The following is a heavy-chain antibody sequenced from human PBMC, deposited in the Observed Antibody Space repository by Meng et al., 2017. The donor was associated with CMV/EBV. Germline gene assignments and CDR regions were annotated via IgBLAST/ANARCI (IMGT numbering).Heavy chain of an antibody. CDR2: IYYSGST. V-gene: IGHV4-39*01. Sequence: QLQLQESGPGLVKPSETLSLTCTVSGGSISSSSYYWGWIRQPPGKGLEWIGSIYYSGSTYYNPSLTSRVTISVDTSKNQFSLKLSSVTAADTAVYYCARYSGSYYSYWGQGTLVTVSS. J-gene: IGHJ4*02. CDR3: ARYSGSYYSY. CDR1: GGSISSSSYY. D-gene: IGHD1-26*01.